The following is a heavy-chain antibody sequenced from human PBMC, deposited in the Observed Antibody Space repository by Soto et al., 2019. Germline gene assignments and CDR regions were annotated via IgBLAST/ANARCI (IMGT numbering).Heavy chain of an antibody. D-gene: IGHD3-10*01. CDR2: IYPGDSDT. J-gene: IGHJ6*02. CDR3: ARHDYDYYGSEYYYYGMDV. CDR1: GYGLTSYW. V-gene: IGHV5-51*01. Sequence: PGESLKISRKGSGYGLTSYWIGLVRQVPGKGLEWMGIIYPGDSDTIYSPSFQGQVTISADKSISTAYLQWSSLKASDTAMYYCARHDYDYYGSEYYYYGMDVWGQGTTVTVSS.